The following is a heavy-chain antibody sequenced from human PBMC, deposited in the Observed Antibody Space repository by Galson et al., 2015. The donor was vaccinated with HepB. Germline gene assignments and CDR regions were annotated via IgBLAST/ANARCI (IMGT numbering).Heavy chain of an antibody. D-gene: IGHD2-15*01. Sequence: SLRLSCAASGFTFSSHAMSWVPQAPGKGLEWVSAISGSGGSTYYADSVKGRFTISRDNSKSTLDLQMNSLRAEDTAVYYCTKEIGYCSGGTCYRRENYFDFWGQGTLVTVSS. CDR1: GFTFSSHA. CDR3: TKEIGYCSGGTCYRRENYFDF. V-gene: IGHV3-23*01. CDR2: ISGSGGST. J-gene: IGHJ4*02.